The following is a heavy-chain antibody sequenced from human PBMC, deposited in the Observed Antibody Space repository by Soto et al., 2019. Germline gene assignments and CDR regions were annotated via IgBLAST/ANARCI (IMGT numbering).Heavy chain of an antibody. CDR1: GGSISSSSYY. J-gene: IGHJ4*02. V-gene: IGHV4-39*01. D-gene: IGHD2-2*01. CDR2: IYYSGST. Sequence: SETVSLTCTVSGGSISSSSYYWGWIRQPPGKGLEWIGSIYYSGSTYYNPSLKSRVTISVDTSKNQFSLKLSSVTAADTAVYYCARRRLPGYCSSTSCYFPPFDYWGQGTLVTVSS. CDR3: ARRRLPGYCSSTSCYFPPFDY.